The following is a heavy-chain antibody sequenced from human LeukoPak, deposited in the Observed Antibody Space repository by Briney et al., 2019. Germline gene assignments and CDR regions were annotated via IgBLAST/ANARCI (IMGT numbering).Heavy chain of an antibody. Sequence: KASETLSLTCAVYGGSFSGYYWSWIRQPPGKGLEWIGEINHSGSTNYNPSLKSRVTISVDTSTTQFSLKLSSVTAADTAVYYCARADYYDSSGYYYSDYYYGMDVWGQGTTVTVSS. CDR3: ARADYYDSSGYYYSDYYYGMDV. V-gene: IGHV4-34*01. CDR1: GGSFSGYY. D-gene: IGHD3-22*01. CDR2: INHSGST. J-gene: IGHJ6*02.